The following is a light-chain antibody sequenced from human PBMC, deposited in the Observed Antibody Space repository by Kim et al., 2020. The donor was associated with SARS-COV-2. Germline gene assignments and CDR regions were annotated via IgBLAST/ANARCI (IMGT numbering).Light chain of an antibody. CDR3: ASWDDSLSAVV. Sequence: QSVLTQPPSASGTPGQGVTISCSGSSSNIGNNYVYWHQQLPGTAPKLLIYRNNQCPSGVPDRFSGSKSGTSASLAISGLRSEDEAEYYCASWDDSLSAVVFGGGTQLTVL. J-gene: IGLJ2*01. V-gene: IGLV1-47*01. CDR2: RNN. CDR1: SSNIGNNY.